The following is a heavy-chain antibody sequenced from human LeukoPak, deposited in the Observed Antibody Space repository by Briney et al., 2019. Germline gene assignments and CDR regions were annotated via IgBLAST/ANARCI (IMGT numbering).Heavy chain of an antibody. D-gene: IGHD3-10*01. Sequence: PGGSLRLSCAASGFPVSNNYMNWVRQAPGKGLEWVSYISSSSSTIYYADSVKGRFTISRDNAKNSLYLQMNSLRDEDTAVYYCARRTLFYYYGMDVWGQGTTVTVSS. J-gene: IGHJ6*02. CDR2: ISSSSSTI. V-gene: IGHV3-48*02. CDR3: ARRTLFYYYGMDV. CDR1: GFPVSNNY.